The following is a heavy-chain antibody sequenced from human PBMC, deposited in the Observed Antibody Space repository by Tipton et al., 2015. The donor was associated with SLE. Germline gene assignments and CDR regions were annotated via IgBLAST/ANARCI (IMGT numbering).Heavy chain of an antibody. J-gene: IGHJ4*02. D-gene: IGHD5-24*01. CDR3: AKEMATSLPDY. V-gene: IGHV4-39*07. Sequence: TLSLNCTVSGGSISSSSYYWGWIRQPPGKGLEWIGSIYYSGSTYYNPSLKSRVTISVDTSKNQFSLKLSSVTAADTAVYYCAKEMATSLPDYWGQGTLVTVSS. CDR1: GGSISSSSYY. CDR2: IYYSGST.